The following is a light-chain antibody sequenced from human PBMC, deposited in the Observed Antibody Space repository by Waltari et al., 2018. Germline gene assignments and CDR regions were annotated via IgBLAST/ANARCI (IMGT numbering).Light chain of an antibody. J-gene: IGLJ2*01. CDR3: AAWDDSLSVVV. CDR1: SSHIGRNY. CDR2: RNN. V-gene: IGLV1-47*01. Sequence: QSVLNQPPSASGTPGQRVTISCPGSSSHIGRNYVSWYQQPPGPAPKLLIYRNNRRPSGVPDRFSGSKSGTSASLAISGLRSEDEADYYCAAWDDSLSVVVFGGGTKLTVL.